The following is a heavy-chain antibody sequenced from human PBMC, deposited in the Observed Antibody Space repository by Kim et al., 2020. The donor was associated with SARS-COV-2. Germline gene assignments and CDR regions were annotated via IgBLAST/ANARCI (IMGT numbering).Heavy chain of an antibody. CDR1: GFPFSNYW. V-gene: IGHV3-7*01. Sequence: GESLKISCAASGFPFSNYWMNWVRQAPGRGLEWVGNINQDGSVNYYVDSVKGRFTISRDNAKNSVYLQINSLRVEDTAVYFCARTGYSSNSIDYWGQGTL. CDR2: INQDGSVN. D-gene: IGHD6-13*01. J-gene: IGHJ4*02. CDR3: ARTGYSSNSIDY.